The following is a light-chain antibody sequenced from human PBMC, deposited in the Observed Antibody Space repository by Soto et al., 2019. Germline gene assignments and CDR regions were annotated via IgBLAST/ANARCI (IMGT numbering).Light chain of an antibody. Sequence: QSALTQPASVSGSPGQSITISCTGTSRYVGVYYYVSWFQQHPGKAPKLMIYDVTKRPSGVSNRCSGSVSGNTASLTISGLQAEDEAHYYCGSYTSSNTLEMVFGGGTKVTVL. V-gene: IGLV2-14*03. CDR2: DVT. J-gene: IGLJ2*01. CDR3: GSYTSSNTLEMV. CDR1: SRYVGVYYY.